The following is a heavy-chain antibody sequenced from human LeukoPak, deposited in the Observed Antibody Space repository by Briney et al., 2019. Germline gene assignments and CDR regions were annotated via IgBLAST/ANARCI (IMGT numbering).Heavy chain of an antibody. D-gene: IGHD3-10*01. CDR2: INNDGSTT. CDR3: ARGMTYYFGSGKLDY. Sequence: PGGSLRLSCVASRFSFSDYWIHWLRQVPGKGLVWVSRINNDGSTTAYVECVKGRFTISRDNAKTTLYLQMNGLRAEDTAAYYCARGMTYYFGSGKLDYWGQGALVTVSS. CDR1: RFSFSDYW. J-gene: IGHJ4*02. V-gene: IGHV3-74*01.